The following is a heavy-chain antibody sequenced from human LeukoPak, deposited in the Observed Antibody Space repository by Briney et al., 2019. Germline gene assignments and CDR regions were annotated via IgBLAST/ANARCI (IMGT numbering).Heavy chain of an antibody. J-gene: IGHJ4*02. Sequence: ASVKVSCKASGYTFTSYYMHWVRQAPGQGLEWMGIINPSGGSTSYAQKFQGRVTMTRDTSTSTVYMELSSLRSEDTAVYYCARDRLGGLWFGEFAYYFDYWGQGTLVTVTS. D-gene: IGHD3-10*01. V-gene: IGHV1-46*01. CDR2: INPSGGST. CDR1: GYTFTSYY. CDR3: ARDRLGGLWFGEFAYYFDY.